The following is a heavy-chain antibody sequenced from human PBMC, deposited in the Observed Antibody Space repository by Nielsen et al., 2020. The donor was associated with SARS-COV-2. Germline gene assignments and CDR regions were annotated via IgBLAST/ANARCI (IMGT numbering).Heavy chain of an antibody. J-gene: IGHJ3*02. CDR2: ISYDANNK. V-gene: IGHV3-30*03. D-gene: IGHD3-10*01. Sequence: GESLKISCAASGFSFSNYGMHWVRQAPGKGLEWVAFISYDANNKYYADSVKGRFTISRDNSKNTLYLQMNSLRAEDTAVYYCAFGYGSGAFDIWGQGTMVTVSS. CDR1: GFSFSNYG. CDR3: AFGYGSGAFDI.